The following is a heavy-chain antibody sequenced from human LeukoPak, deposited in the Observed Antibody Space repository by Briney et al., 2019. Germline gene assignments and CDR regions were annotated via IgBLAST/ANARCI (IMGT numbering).Heavy chain of an antibody. V-gene: IGHV4-59*01. CDR3: ARVGGDFWSGYDY. CDR1: VGSISSYY. J-gene: IGHJ4*02. D-gene: IGHD3-3*01. Sequence: SETLSLTCTVSVGSISSYYWSWIRQPPWKGLEWVGYIYYSGSTNYNPSLKSRVTISVDTSKNQFSLKLSSVTAADTAVYYCARVGGDFWSGYDYWGQGTLVTVSS. CDR2: IYYSGST.